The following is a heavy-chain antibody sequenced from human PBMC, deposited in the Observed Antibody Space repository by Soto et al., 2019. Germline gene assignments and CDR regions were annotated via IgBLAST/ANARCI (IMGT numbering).Heavy chain of an antibody. V-gene: IGHV1-69*01. J-gene: IGHJ4*02. CDR3: ARDGGRHSGGIDY. CDR1: GGTFSSYS. CDR2: IIPIFGTA. Sequence: QVQLVQSGAEVKKPGSSVKVSCKASGGTFSSYSINWVRQAPGQGLEWMGEIIPIFGTANYAQKFQGRVTITEHEPTSTAYMELSSLRSEDAAVYYCARDGGRHSGGIDYWGQGTLVTVSS. D-gene: IGHD1-26*01.